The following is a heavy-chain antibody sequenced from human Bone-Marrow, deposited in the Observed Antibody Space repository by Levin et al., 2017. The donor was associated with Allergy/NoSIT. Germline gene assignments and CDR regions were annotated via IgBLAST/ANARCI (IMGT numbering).Heavy chain of an antibody. CDR3: ATNSGSYLRYFDF. CDR2: FYYSGST. V-gene: IGHV4-39*01. D-gene: IGHD1-26*01. CDR1: GDSISSSSYY. Sequence: SVTLSLTCTVSGDSISSSSYYWGWIRQPPGKGLEWIGSFYYSGSTYLNPSLKSRVTISVDTSKNQFSLRLSSVTAADTAVYYCATNSGSYLRYFDFWGQGTLVTVSS. J-gene: IGHJ4*02.